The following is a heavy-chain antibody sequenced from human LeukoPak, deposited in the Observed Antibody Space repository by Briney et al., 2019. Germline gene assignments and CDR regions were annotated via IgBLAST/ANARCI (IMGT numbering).Heavy chain of an antibody. V-gene: IGHV3-21*01. CDR3: ARSFLSIAAAATDY. CDR2: ISSSSSYI. J-gene: IGHJ4*02. D-gene: IGHD6-13*01. CDR1: GFTFSSYS. Sequence: GGSLRLSCAASGFTFSSYSMNWVRQAPEKGLEWVSSISSSSSYIYYADSVKGRFTISRDNAKNSLYLQMNSLRAEDTAVYYCARSFLSIAAAATDYWGQGTLVTVSS.